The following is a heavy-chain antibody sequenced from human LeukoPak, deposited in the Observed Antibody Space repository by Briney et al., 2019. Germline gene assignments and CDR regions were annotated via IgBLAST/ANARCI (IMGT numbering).Heavy chain of an antibody. CDR3: AKGSSYYDSSGHYDAFDI. CDR1: GFTFSSYG. Sequence: GGSLRLSCAASGFTFSSYGMHWVRQAPGKGLEWLAVISYDGSDKYYADSVKGRFTISRDNSKNTLYLQMNSLRAEDTAVYYCAKGSSYYDSSGHYDAFDIWGQGTMVTVSS. J-gene: IGHJ3*02. V-gene: IGHV3-30*18. D-gene: IGHD3-22*01. CDR2: ISYDGSDK.